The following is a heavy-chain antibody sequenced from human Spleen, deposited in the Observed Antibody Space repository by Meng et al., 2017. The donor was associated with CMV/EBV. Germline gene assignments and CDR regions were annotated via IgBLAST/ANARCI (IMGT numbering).Heavy chain of an antibody. Sequence: GESLKISCAASGFTFSTFTMNWVRQAPGRGLEWVSSISSSSDSKYYRDSLKGRFTVSRDNAKNSLYLEMKRLRADDTATYYCAKVEYDFWSACPACYGMVVWGQGTTVTVSS. V-gene: IGHV3-21*04. CDR3: AKVEYDFWSACPACYGMVV. D-gene: IGHD3-3*01. J-gene: IGHJ6*02. CDR2: ISSSSDSK. CDR1: GFTFSTFT.